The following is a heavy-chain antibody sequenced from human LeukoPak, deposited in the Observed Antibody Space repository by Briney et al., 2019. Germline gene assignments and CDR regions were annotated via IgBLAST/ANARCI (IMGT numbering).Heavy chain of an antibody. D-gene: IGHD1-26*01. CDR3: ARGRVVGVTAPDY. CDR1: GFTVSSKY. CDR2: IYTGGST. Sequence: GSLRLSCAASGFTVSSKYMSWVRQAPGKGLEWVSVIYTGGSTYYADSVKGRFTISRDNSKNTLYLQMNSLRAEDTAMYFCARGRVVGVTAPDYWGQGTLVTVSS. V-gene: IGHV3-53*01. J-gene: IGHJ4*02.